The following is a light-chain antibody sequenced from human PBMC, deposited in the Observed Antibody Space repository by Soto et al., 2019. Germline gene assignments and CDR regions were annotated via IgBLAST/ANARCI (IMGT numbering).Light chain of an antibody. J-gene: IGLJ3*02. V-gene: IGLV7-43*01. CDR1: TGAVTSDYY. CDR2: RTN. CDR3: VLLCSGEGV. Sequence: QAVVTQEPSLTVSPGGTVTLTCALTTGAVTSDYYPNWFQRKPGQALRTLIYRTNNKHSWTPARFSGSLLGGKAALTLSGVQPEDEADYSCVLLCSGEGVFGEGTKLTVL.